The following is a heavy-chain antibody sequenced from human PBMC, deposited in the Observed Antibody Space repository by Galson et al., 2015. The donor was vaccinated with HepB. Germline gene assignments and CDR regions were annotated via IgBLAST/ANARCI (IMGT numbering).Heavy chain of an antibody. CDR3: ARDSVERYSGYATLLDV. Sequence: SVKVSCKASGYTFTSYAMNWVRQAPGQGLEWMGWINTNTGNPTYAQGFTGRFVFSLDTSVSTAYLQISSLKAEDTAVYYCARDSVERYSGYATLLDVWGKGTTVTVSS. V-gene: IGHV7-4-1*02. CDR1: GYTFTSYA. D-gene: IGHD5-12*01. CDR2: INTNTGNP. J-gene: IGHJ6*04.